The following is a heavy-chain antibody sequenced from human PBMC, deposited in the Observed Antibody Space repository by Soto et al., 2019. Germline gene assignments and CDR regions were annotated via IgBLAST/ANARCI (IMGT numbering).Heavy chain of an antibody. Sequence: ASVKVCCKASGYTFSSYAMHWVRQAPGQRLEWMGWINAGYGNTKSSQKFQDRVTISRDTSASTAYMELTSLRSEDTAVYYCARDTGHGTFDLWGQGNLVSVYS. CDR3: ARDTGHGTFDL. V-gene: IGHV1-3*01. J-gene: IGHJ4*02. CDR1: GYTFSSYA. CDR2: INAGYGNT. D-gene: IGHD1-1*01.